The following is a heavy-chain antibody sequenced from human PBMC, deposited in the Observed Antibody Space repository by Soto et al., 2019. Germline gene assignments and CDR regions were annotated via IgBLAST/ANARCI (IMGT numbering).Heavy chain of an antibody. D-gene: IGHD3-9*01. J-gene: IGHJ6*02. CDR2: RSNDGITK. CDR3: ARDGPHFDVDV. CDR1: GSTFSSSG. V-gene: IGHV3-30*03. Sequence: QLVESGGGVVQPGRSLRLSCAASGSTFSSSGWHWVRQAPGKGLEWVAFRSNDGITKNYADSVKGRFTISRDNSKNTVFLQIDSLRGDDTAVYYCARDGPHFDVDVWGQGTTVTVSS.